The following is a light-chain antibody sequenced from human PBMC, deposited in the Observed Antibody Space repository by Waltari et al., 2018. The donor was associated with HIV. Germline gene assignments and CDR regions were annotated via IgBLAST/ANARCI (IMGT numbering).Light chain of an antibody. CDR2: GKN. J-gene: IGLJ2*01. V-gene: IGLV1-44*01. CDR1: RSYLGRNT. Sequence: QSVMTQPASASGTPRQRVTLSCSGSRSYLGRNTVSWFQQPPRTAPRLLIYGKNQRPSGVPDRFSGSKSGTSASLAISGLQSEDEADYFCAAWDDSLNGPVFGGGTKLTVL. CDR3: AAWDDSLNGPV.